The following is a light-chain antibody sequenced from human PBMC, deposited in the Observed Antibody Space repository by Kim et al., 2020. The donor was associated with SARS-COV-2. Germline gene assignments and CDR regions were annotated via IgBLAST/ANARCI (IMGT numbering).Light chain of an antibody. Sequence: GQCVTISCSGTSSNIGRNYGDCYPKLPVTAPNLLIYRNNQRLSGVPDRFSVSKSGTSASPAISGLRSEDEADYYCAAWDDSLSGRVFGGGTQLTVL. CDR3: AAWDDSLSGRV. CDR2: RNN. J-gene: IGLJ3*02. CDR1: SSNIGRNY. V-gene: IGLV1-47*01.